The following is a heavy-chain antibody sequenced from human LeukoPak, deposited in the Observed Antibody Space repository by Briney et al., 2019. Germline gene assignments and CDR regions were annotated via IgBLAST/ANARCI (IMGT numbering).Heavy chain of an antibody. CDR1: GGSISSGGYY. J-gene: IGHJ4*02. CDR3: ARGRPGYYDFWSGYSGYLY. Sequence: PSETLSLTCTVSGGSISSGGYYWSWIRQHPGKGLEWIGYIYYSGSTYYNPSLKSRVTISVDTSKNQFSLKLSSVTAADTAVYYCARGRPGYYDFWSGYSGYLYWGQGTLVTVSS. D-gene: IGHD3-3*01. CDR2: IYYSGST. V-gene: IGHV4-31*03.